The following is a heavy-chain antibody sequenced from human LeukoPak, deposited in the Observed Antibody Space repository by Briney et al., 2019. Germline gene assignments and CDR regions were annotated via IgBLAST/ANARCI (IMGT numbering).Heavy chain of an antibody. V-gene: IGHV1-18*01. CDR1: GYIFTGYG. CDR2: ISGYNGYT. J-gene: IGHJ4*02. D-gene: IGHD2-15*01. Sequence: ASVQVSCKASGYIFTGYGLSWVRQAPGQGLEWMGWISGYNGYTNYAQKVQDRVTMTADTSTSTAYMELRSLRTDDTAVYYCARDGYCSGGSCYSSSFDYWGQGTLVTVSS. CDR3: ARDGYCSGGSCYSSSFDY.